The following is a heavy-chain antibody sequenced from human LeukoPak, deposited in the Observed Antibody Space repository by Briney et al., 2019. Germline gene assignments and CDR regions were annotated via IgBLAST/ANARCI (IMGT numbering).Heavy chain of an antibody. CDR1: GGSVRSGSYY. Sequence: NSSETLSLICTVSGGSVRSGSYYWSWIRQPPGKGLEWIGYIYYSGSTNYNPSLKSRVTISVDTSKNQFSLKLSSVTAADTAVYYCARERGGYSGSPYYFEYWGQGTLVTASS. J-gene: IGHJ4*02. CDR2: IYYSGST. V-gene: IGHV4-61*01. CDR3: ARERGGYSGSPYYFEY. D-gene: IGHD5-12*01.